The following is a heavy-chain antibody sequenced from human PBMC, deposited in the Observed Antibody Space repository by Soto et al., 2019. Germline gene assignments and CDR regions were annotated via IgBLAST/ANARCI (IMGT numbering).Heavy chain of an antibody. CDR3: ARAPGLGTMIVVVTTSGGAFDI. D-gene: IGHD3-22*01. CDR1: GGTFSSYA. CDR2: IIPIFGTA. Sequence: QVQLVQSGAEVKKPGSSVKVSCKASGGTFSSYAISWVRQAPGQGLEWMGGIIPIFGTANYAQKFQGRVTITADESTSTAYMELSSLRSEDTAVYYCARAPGLGTMIVVVTTSGGAFDIWGQGTMVTVSS. V-gene: IGHV1-69*12. J-gene: IGHJ3*02.